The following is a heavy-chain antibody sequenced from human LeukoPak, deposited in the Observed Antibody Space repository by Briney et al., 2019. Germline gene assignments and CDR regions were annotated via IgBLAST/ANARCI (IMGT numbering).Heavy chain of an antibody. CDR1: GFTFSNFA. Sequence: PGGSLRLSCAASGFTFSNFAMNWVRQTPGKGLEWVSAISGSGDRTYYPDSVKGRFTISRDNSRNTVYLHIASLRAEDTAVYYCARFSGPGMQHYYYYMDVWGTGTTVTVSS. CDR3: ARFSGPGMQHYYYYMDV. CDR2: ISGSGDRT. D-gene: IGHD3-10*01. V-gene: IGHV3-23*01. J-gene: IGHJ6*03.